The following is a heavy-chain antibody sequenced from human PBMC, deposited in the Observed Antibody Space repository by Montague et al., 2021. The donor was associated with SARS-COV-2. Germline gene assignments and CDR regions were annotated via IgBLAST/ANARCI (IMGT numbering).Heavy chain of an antibody. Sequence: RLSLSASGFTFSSYGMFWVRQTPGKGLEWVSAISGGGDMTYYADSVKGRFTISRDNSKNTLYLQMNTLRAEDTAVYFCAKKTIAVPGSPHFDSWGQGTLVTVSS. V-gene: IGHV3-23*01. D-gene: IGHD6-19*01. CDR3: AKKTIAVPGSPHFDS. J-gene: IGHJ4*02. CDR1: GFTFSSYG. CDR2: ISGGGDMT.